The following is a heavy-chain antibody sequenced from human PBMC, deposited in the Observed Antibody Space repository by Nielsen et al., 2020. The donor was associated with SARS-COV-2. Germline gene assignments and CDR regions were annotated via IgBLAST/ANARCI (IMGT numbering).Heavy chain of an antibody. CDR3: ARNPWAYCGGDCYKPTYFDY. CDR1: GFTFSDYY. V-gene: IGHV3-11*06. D-gene: IGHD2-21*02. Sequence: GESLKISCAASGFTFSDYYMSWIRQAPGKGLEWVSYISSSSSYTNYADSVKGRFTISRDNAKNSLYLQMNSLRAEDTAVYYCARNPWAYCGGDCYKPTYFDYWGQGTLVTVSS. J-gene: IGHJ4*02. CDR2: ISSSSSYT.